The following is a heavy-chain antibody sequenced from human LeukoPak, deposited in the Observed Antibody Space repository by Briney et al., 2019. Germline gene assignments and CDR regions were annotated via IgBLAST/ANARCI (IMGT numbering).Heavy chain of an antibody. J-gene: IGHJ4*02. D-gene: IGHD3-3*01. CDR1: GGSISSYY. CDR2: IYYSGST. V-gene: IGHV4-59*01. Sequence: KPSETLSPTCTVSGGSISSYYWSWIRQPPGKGLEWIGYIYYSGSTNYNPSLKSRVTISVDTSKNQFSLKLSSVTAADTAVYYCARNGYYDFWSGPSTYYFDYWGQGTLVTVSS. CDR3: ARNGYYDFWSGPSTYYFDY.